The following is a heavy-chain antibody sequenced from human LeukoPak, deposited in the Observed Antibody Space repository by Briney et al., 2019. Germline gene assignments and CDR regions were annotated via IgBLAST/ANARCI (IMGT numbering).Heavy chain of an antibody. V-gene: IGHV1-18*01. Sequence: GASVRVSCKASGDTFTSYGMSWVRQAPGEGREWMGWISAYNGDTNYAQKLQGRGTITTETTTSTAYMEMRSLRADETAVYYCARGGPAPHRITLIVVASSTDAFDIWGQGTMVTVSS. CDR3: ARGGPAPHRITLIVVASSTDAFDI. CDR2: ISAYNGDT. CDR1: GDTFTSYG. J-gene: IGHJ3*02. D-gene: IGHD3-22*01.